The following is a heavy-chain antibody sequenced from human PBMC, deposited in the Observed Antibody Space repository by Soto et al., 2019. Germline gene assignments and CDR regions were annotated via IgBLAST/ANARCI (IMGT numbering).Heavy chain of an antibody. V-gene: IGHV3-73*01. CDR3: TRSTYSDLATVMSWYFDL. CDR1: GFTFSGSA. D-gene: IGHD4-17*01. Sequence: EVQLVESGGGLVQPGGSLKLSCAASGFTFSGSAMHWVRQASGKGLEWVGRIRSKANSYATAYAASVKGRFTISRDDSKNTAYLQMNSLKTEDTAVYYCTRSTYSDLATVMSWYFDLWGRGTLVTVSS. CDR2: IRSKANSYAT. J-gene: IGHJ2*01.